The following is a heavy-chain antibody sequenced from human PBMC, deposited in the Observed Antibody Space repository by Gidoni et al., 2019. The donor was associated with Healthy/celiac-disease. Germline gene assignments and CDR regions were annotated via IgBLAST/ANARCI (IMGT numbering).Heavy chain of an antibody. J-gene: IGHJ6*02. CDR3: AKDPVGATRSYYYGMDV. CDR1: GFTFSSYA. V-gene: IGHV3-23*01. D-gene: IGHD1-26*01. CDR2: ISGSGGST. Sequence: EVQLLESGGGLVQPGGSLRLPCAASGFTFSSYALSWVRQAPGKGLEWVSAISGSGGSTYYADSVKGRFTISRDNSKNTLYLQMNSLRAEDTAVYYCAKDPVGATRSYYYGMDVWGQGTTVTVSS.